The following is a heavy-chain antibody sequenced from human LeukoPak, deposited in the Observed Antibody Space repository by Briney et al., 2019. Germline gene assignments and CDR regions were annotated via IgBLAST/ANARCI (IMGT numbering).Heavy chain of an antibody. CDR2: IKQDGSEK. Sequence: GGSLRLSCAASGFTFSSYWMTWVRQAPGKGLEWVANIKQDGSEKYYVDSVKGRFTISRDNAKNSLYLQMNSLRAEDTGVYFCAGLRRNYDRTDFYYYYDIWGQGTLVTVSS. D-gene: IGHD3/OR15-3a*01. V-gene: IGHV3-7*01. CDR3: AGLRRNYDRTDFYYYYDI. CDR1: GFTFSSYW. J-gene: IGHJ4*02.